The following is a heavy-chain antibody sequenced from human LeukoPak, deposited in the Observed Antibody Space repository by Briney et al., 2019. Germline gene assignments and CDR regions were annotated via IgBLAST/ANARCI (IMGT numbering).Heavy chain of an antibody. D-gene: IGHD4-23*01. V-gene: IGHV3-11*04. Sequence: SGGSLRLSCAASGFTFSDYYMSWVRQAPGKGLEWVSYISSSGSTIYYADSVKGRFTISRDNAKNSLFLQMNSLRVEDTAVYYCARDRGYSTFDYWGQGTLVTVSS. CDR3: ARDRGYSTFDY. J-gene: IGHJ4*02. CDR2: ISSSGSTI. CDR1: GFTFSDYY.